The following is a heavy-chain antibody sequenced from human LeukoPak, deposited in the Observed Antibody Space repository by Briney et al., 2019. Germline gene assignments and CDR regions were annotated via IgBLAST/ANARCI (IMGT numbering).Heavy chain of an antibody. J-gene: IGHJ4*02. D-gene: IGHD6-13*01. V-gene: IGHV3-23*01. Sequence: PGGSLRLSCAASEFTFSSYSMSWVRQAPGKGLEWVSAISGSGGSTYYADSVKGRFTISRDNSKNTLYLQMNSLRAEDTAVYYCAKGPHSSSWYGLYYFDYWGQGTLVTVSS. CDR2: ISGSGGST. CDR1: EFTFSSYS. CDR3: AKGPHSSSWYGLYYFDY.